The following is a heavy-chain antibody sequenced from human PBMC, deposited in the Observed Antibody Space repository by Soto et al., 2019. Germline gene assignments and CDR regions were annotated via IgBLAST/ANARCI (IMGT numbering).Heavy chain of an antibody. V-gene: IGHV3-11*03. D-gene: IGHD1-26*01. CDR2: ISSSSNYT. CDR1: GFTFRDYY. J-gene: IGHJ4*02. CDR3: ASIFCGSSPLCDY. Sequence: GGALRLSCAASGFTFRDYYMSWIRPAPGKGLEWVSYISSSSNYTNYADSVKGRFTISRDNAKNSLYLQMNSLRAEDTAVYYCASIFCGSSPLCDYWGQGTLVTVSS.